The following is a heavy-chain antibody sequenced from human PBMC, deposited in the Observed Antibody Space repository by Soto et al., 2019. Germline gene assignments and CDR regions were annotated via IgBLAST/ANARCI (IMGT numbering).Heavy chain of an antibody. V-gene: IGHV4-34*01. J-gene: IGHJ6*02. D-gene: IGHD1-26*01. Sequence: SETLCLTCAVSGGPFSGYYLSWIRQPPGKGLEWIGDINHSGSTKYNPSLKNRFIISVGTPTNQFSLKVNSVTSADTPVYYCARDGGGRRSSWRRGWHGMDVWGQGTTVTVSS. CDR2: INHSGST. CDR1: GGPFSGYY. CDR3: ARDGGGRRSSWRRGWHGMDV.